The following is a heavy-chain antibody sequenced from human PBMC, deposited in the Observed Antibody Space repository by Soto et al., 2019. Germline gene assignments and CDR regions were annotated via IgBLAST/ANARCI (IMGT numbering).Heavy chain of an antibody. CDR3: ARGHYYYYGMDV. V-gene: IGHV4-34*01. CDR2: INHSGST. CDR1: GGSFSGYY. J-gene: IGHJ6*02. Sequence: PSETLSLTCAVYGGSFSGYYWSWIRQPPGKGLEWIGEINHSGSTNYNPSLKSRVTISVDTSKNQFSLKLSSVTAVDTAVYYCARGHYYYYGMDVWGQGTTVTVS.